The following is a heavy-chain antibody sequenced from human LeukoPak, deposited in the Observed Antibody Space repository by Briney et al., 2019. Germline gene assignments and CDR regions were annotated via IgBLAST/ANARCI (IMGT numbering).Heavy chain of an antibody. CDR1: GFTFSSYA. V-gene: IGHV3-23*01. D-gene: IGHD3-9*01. Sequence: GGSLRLSCAASGFTFSSYAMSWVRQAPGKGLEWVSAISGSGGSTYYADSLKGRFTIPRDNSKNTLYLQMNSLRAEDTAVYYCAKDVRYFDWLIFDYWGQGTMVTVSS. CDR3: AKDVRYFDWLIFDY. J-gene: IGHJ4*02. CDR2: ISGSGGST.